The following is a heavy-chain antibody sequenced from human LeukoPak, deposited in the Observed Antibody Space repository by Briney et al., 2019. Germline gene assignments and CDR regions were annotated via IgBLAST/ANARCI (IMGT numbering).Heavy chain of an antibody. CDR2: ISGGGDST. J-gene: IGHJ4*02. CDR3: TKSTMTLRFDY. Sequence: GGSLRLSCAASGFTLDDYAMHWGRQAPGKGLEWVALISGGGDSTYYADSVKGRFTISRENSKNSLYLQMNSLTTEDTDLYYCTKSTMTLRFDYWGQGTLVTVSS. D-gene: IGHD3-22*01. V-gene: IGHV3-43*02. CDR1: GFTLDDYA.